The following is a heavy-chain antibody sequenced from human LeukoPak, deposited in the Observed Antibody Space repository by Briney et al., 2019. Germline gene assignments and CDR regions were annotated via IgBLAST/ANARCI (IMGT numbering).Heavy chain of an antibody. CDR3: ARGGSMVRGVL. D-gene: IGHD3-10*01. J-gene: IGHJ4*02. CDR1: GFTVSSDL. Sequence: EGSLRLSCVVSGFTVSSDLMNWVRQAPGKGLEWVSAMNSGGETYYADSVRGRFIISRDKSRNTLYLQMNSLRVDDTAVYYCARGGSMVRGVLWGQGTLVTVSS. CDR2: MNSGGET. V-gene: IGHV3-53*01.